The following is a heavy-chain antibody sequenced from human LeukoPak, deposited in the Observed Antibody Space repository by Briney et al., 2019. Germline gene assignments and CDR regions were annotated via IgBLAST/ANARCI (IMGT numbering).Heavy chain of an antibody. CDR2: IKQDGSEK. V-gene: IGHV3-7*03. D-gene: IGHD1-1*01. J-gene: IGHJ4*02. CDR1: GFTFSSYW. CDR3: GRDWKLDY. Sequence: GGSLRLSCAASGFTFSSYWMSWVRLAPGKGLEWVANIKQDGSEKYYVDSVKGRFTISRDNSRNTLYLQMKSLRVEDTAIYYCGRDWKLDYWGQGSLVTVSS.